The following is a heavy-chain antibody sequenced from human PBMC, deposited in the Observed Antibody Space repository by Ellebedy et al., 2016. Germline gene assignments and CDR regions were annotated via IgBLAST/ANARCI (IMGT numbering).Heavy chain of an antibody. V-gene: IGHV2-26*01. Sequence: ETLSLTCTVSGGSISSYYWSWIRQPPGKALEWLAHIFSNDEKSYSTSLKSRLTISKDTSKSQVVLTMTNMDPVDTATYYCARKVEDSSGYYSPFDYYGMDVWGQGTTVTVSS. CDR2: IFSNDEK. J-gene: IGHJ6*02. D-gene: IGHD3-22*01. CDR3: ARKVEDSSGYYSPFDYYGMDV. CDR1: GGSISSYYW.